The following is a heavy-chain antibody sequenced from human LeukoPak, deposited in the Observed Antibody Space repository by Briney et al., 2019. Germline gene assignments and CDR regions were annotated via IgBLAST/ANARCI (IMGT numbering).Heavy chain of an antibody. CDR3: ASDYPRYYFYMDV. CDR1: EFTFSRYA. J-gene: IGHJ6*03. V-gene: IGHV3-23*01. D-gene: IGHD4-11*01. Sequence: PGGSLRLSCAASEFTFSRYAMSWVRQAPGKGLEWVSSIGVGGTYYADSVKGRFTISRDNSKSTLYLEMNGLRAEDTAVYYCASDYPRYYFYMDVWGKGTTVTVSS. CDR2: IGVGGT.